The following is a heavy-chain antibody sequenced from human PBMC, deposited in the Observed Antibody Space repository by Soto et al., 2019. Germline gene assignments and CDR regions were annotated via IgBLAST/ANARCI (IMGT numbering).Heavy chain of an antibody. CDR1: GGSFSNYG. CDR2: IMPIFGTA. CDR3: ARPRNYDLLTAREYALDV. D-gene: IGHD3-9*01. Sequence: QVQLVQSGAEVKKPGSSVRVSCKASGGSFSNYGITWVRQAPGQGLEWMGGIMPIFGTANYAQKFQGRVTISADELTNTASLELTSLSSDDTAVYFCARPRNYDLLTAREYALDVWGQGTTVTVS. V-gene: IGHV1-69*01. J-gene: IGHJ6*02.